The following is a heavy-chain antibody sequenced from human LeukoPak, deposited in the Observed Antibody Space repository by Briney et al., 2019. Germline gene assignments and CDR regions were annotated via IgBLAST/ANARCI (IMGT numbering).Heavy chain of an antibody. CDR3: ARYRYGLRASPFDY. V-gene: IGHV4-4*02. D-gene: IGHD5-18*01. J-gene: IGHJ4*02. Sequence: PSGTLSLTCAVSGGSISSSNWWSWVRQPPGKGLEWIGEIYHSGSTNYNPSLKSRVTISVDKSKNQFSLKLSSVTAADTAVYYCARYRYGLRASPFDYWGQGTLVTVSS. CDR1: GGSISSSNW. CDR2: IYHSGST.